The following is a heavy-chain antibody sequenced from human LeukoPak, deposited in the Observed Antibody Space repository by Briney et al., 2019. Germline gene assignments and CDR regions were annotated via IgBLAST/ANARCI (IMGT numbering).Heavy chain of an antibody. D-gene: IGHD3-10*01. CDR3: AREPMVRGGRYGMDV. V-gene: IGHV1-2*02. J-gene: IGHJ6*02. CDR2: INPNSGGT. Sequence: GASVKVPCKASGYTFTGYYMHWVRQAPGQGLEWMGWINPNSGGTNYAQKFQGRVTMTRDTSISTAYMELSRLRSDDTAVYYCAREPMVRGGRYGMDVWGQGTTVTVSS. CDR1: GYTFTGYY.